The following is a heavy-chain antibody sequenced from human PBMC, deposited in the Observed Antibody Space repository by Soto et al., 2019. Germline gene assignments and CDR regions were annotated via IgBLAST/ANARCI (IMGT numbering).Heavy chain of an antibody. CDR1: AGSMRSGGYY. CDR2: IYYSGST. V-gene: IGHV4-31*03. D-gene: IGHD3-10*01. CDR3: ASNLIHTYYYGSGSHEYYYGMDV. J-gene: IGHJ6*02. Sequence: QVQLQESGPGLVKPSQTLSLTCTVSAGSMRSGGYYSSWIRQNPGKGQEWIGYIYYSGSTYYNPSLKSRVTITVATSKSQFSVKLSSVIAADTAVYYCASNLIHTYYYGSGSHEYYYGMDVWCRGTTVTVSS.